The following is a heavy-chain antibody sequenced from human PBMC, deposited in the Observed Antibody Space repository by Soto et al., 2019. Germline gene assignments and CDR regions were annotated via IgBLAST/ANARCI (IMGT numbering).Heavy chain of an antibody. Sequence: EVQLLESGGDLVQPGGSLRLSCVASGITFGSRAMSWVRQAPGEGLEWVSIITDTGGDTKYADSARGRFTISRDNSKRTLYLQMKSLRSEDTAVYYCAKSYYDFWSGYQTSYYYGMDVWGQGTTVTVSS. CDR2: ITDTGGDT. CDR3: AKSYYDFWSGYQTSYYYGMDV. D-gene: IGHD3-3*01. V-gene: IGHV3-23*01. CDR1: GITFGSRA. J-gene: IGHJ6*02.